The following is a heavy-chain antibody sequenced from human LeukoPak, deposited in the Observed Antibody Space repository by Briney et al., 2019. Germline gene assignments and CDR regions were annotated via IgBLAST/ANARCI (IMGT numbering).Heavy chain of an antibody. D-gene: IGHD6-19*01. CDR1: GGSFSGYY. CDR3: ARDSSGWTFNYYYMDV. J-gene: IGHJ6*03. V-gene: IGHV4-34*01. Sequence: KPSETLSLTCAVYGGSFSGYYWSWIRQPPGKGLEWIGEINHSGSTNYNPSLKSRVTMSVDTSKNQFSLKLSSVTAADTAVYYCARDSSGWTFNYYYMDVWGKGTTVTISS. CDR2: INHSGST.